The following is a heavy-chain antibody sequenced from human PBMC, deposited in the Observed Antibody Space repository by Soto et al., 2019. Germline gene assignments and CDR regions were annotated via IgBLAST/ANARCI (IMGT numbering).Heavy chain of an antibody. D-gene: IGHD3-10*01. CDR2: ISGGGGVST. J-gene: IGHJ5*02. V-gene: IGHV3-23*01. CDR1: GFTFSSYA. Sequence: GGSLRLFCAASGFTFSSYAMTWVRQAPGKWLEWVSGISGGGGVSTYYADSVKGRFTISRDNSMNTLYLQMNRLRAEDTAVYYCAKDAISMVRGVNNWFDPWGQGTLVTVSS. CDR3: AKDAISMVRGVNNWFDP.